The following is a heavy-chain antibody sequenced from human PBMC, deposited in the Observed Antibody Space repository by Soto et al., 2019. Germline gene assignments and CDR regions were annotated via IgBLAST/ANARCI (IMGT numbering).Heavy chain of an antibody. V-gene: IGHV3-23*01. CDR3: AKDAAFLQGIAVAGTHYFDY. CDR2: ISGSGGST. J-gene: IGHJ4*02. CDR1: GFTFSSYA. D-gene: IGHD6-19*01. Sequence: GGSLRLSCAASGFTFSSYAMSWVRQAPGKGLEWVSAISGSGGSTYYADSVKGRFTISRDNSKNTLYLQMNSLRAEDTAVYYCAKDAAFLQGIAVAGTHYFDYWGQGTLVTVSS.